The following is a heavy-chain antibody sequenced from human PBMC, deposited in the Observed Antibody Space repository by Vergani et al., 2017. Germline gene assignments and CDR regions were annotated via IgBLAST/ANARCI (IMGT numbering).Heavy chain of an antibody. CDR2: VNHGGST. J-gene: IGHJ4*02. CDR1: GGSFSDYY. V-gene: IGHV4-34*01. D-gene: IGHD2-8*01. Sequence: QVQLQEWGAGLLKTSETLSLTCGVSGGSFSDYYWSWIRQAPGMGLEWMGEVNHGGSTNYNPSLKLQVSISVDTSKNQFSLQLTSVTAADSALYFCACISRAPTRRKPPPDYWGQGILVTVSS. CDR3: ACISRAPTRRKPPPDY.